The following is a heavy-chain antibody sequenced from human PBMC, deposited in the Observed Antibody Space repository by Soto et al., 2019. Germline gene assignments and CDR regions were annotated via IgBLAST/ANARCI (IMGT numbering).Heavy chain of an antibody. Sequence: CYRILNQKHPGKGLEWIGSINYSGSTYYNPSLKSRITISVDTSKKQFSLNLSCVTAADTALYYCDLSSGYYDNGFDLLGQGSLVTVSS. CDR3: DLSSGYYDNGFDL. D-gene: IGHD3-22*01. V-gene: IGHV4-39*01. J-gene: IGHJ5*02. CDR2: INYSGST. CDR1: CY.